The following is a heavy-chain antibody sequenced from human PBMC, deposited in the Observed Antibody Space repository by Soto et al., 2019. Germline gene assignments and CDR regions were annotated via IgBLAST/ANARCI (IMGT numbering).Heavy chain of an antibody. CDR1: GYTLTELS. CDR2: FDPEDGET. J-gene: IGHJ5*02. CDR3: ATEIYCSGGSCYSRSPWFDP. D-gene: IGHD2-15*01. V-gene: IGHV1-24*01. Sequence: ASVKVSCKVSGYTLTELSMHWVRQAPGKGLEWMGGFDPEDGETIYAQKFQGRVTMTEDTSTDTAYMELSSLRSEDTAVYYCATEIYCSGGSCYSRSPWFDPWGPGTLVTVSS.